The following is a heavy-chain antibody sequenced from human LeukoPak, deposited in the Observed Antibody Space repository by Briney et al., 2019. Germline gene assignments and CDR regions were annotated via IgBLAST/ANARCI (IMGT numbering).Heavy chain of an antibody. D-gene: IGHD1-26*01. CDR2: IIGSGRTT. Sequence: GGSLRLSCEASGFTFISYFMSWVRQAPGKGLEWVASIIGSGRTTKYADAVKGRFTISRDNSKNSLYLQMSSLIVDDAAVYYCVREGRGIVGASAYWGRGTLVAVSS. V-gene: IGHV3-23*01. CDR1: GFTFISYF. J-gene: IGHJ4*02. CDR3: VREGRGIVGASAY.